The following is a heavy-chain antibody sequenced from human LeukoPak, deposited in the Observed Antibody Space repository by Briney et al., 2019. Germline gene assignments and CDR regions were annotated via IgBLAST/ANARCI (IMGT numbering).Heavy chain of an antibody. V-gene: IGHV3-11*04. J-gene: IGHJ4*02. Sequence: GGSLRLSCAASGFIFSDYYMTWVRQAPGKGLEWISYITTNGASTYYANSVKGRFTISRDNAKNSLYLQMNSLRAEDTAVYYCARGNYGDYGFDYWGQGTLVTVSS. CDR3: ARGNYGDYGFDY. D-gene: IGHD4-17*01. CDR2: ITTNGAST. CDR1: GFIFSDYY.